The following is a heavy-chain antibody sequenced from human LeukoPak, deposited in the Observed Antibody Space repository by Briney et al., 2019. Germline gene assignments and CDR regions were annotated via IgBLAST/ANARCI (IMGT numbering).Heavy chain of an antibody. CDR3: ASEGTADYYDSSGYLDY. Sequence: GRSLRLSCAASGFTFDDYAMHWVRQAPGKGLEWVSGISWNSGSIGYADSVKGRFTISRDNAKNSLYLQMNSLRAEDTAVYYCASEGTADYYDSSGYLDYWGQGTLVTVSS. CDR2: ISWNSGSI. D-gene: IGHD3-22*01. V-gene: IGHV3-9*01. CDR1: GFTFDDYA. J-gene: IGHJ4*02.